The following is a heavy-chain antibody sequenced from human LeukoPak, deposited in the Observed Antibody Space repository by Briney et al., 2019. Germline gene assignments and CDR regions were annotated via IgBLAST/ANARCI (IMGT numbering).Heavy chain of an antibody. CDR3: ATAGGVNSGSHPPPDF. D-gene: IGHD1-26*01. V-gene: IGHV1-46*01. Sequence: ASVKVSCKASGYTFISYYVHWVRRAPGQGLEWIGIIYPSGFSTGYAHVFQVRATMIRETSTNPVYIELSSLRSEDTAVYYCATAGGVNSGSHPPPDFWGQGTLVTVSS. J-gene: IGHJ4*02. CDR2: IYPSGFST. CDR1: GYTFISYY.